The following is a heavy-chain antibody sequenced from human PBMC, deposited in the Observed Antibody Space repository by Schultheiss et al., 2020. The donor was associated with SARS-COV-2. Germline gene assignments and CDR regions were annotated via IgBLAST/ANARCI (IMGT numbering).Heavy chain of an antibody. D-gene: IGHD3-9*01. CDR2: ISWNSGSI. J-gene: IGHJ5*02. Sequence: SLKISCAASGFTFADSTMQWVRQAPGKGLEWVSGISWNSGSIVYADSVKGRFTISRDNAKNSLYLQMTSLRAEDTALYYCAKDNYYDILTVPTFDPWGQGTLVTVSS. V-gene: IGHV3-9*01. CDR3: AKDNYYDILTVPTFDP. CDR1: GFTFADST.